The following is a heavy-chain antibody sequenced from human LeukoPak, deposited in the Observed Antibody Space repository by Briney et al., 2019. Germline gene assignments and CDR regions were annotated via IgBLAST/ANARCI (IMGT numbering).Heavy chain of an antibody. V-gene: IGHV4-61*02. Sequence: PSQTLSLTCTVSGGSISSGSYYWSWIRQPAGKGLEWIGRIYTSGSTNYNPSLKSRVTISVDTSKNQFSLKLSSVTAADTAVYYCATRPLDYGGNGYNWFDPWGQGTLVTVSS. J-gene: IGHJ5*02. CDR1: GGSISSGSYY. CDR2: IYTSGST. D-gene: IGHD4-23*01. CDR3: ATRPLDYGGNGYNWFDP.